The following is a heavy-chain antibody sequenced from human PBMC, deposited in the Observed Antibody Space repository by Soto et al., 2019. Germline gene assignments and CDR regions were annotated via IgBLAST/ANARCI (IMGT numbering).Heavy chain of an antibody. Sequence: QVKLVESGGGVVQPGRSLRLSCEVSGFTLTTYGMHWVRQAPGKGLDSVAFISQAGGRNYYADSVKGRFTISRDTSRNTLYLQMDRLSPDDTAVYYCGGEAAYLGQGTLFTVSS. D-gene: IGHD6-25*01. J-gene: IGHJ4*02. CDR3: GGEAAY. V-gene: IGHV3-30*03. CDR1: GFTLTTYG. CDR2: ISQAGGRN.